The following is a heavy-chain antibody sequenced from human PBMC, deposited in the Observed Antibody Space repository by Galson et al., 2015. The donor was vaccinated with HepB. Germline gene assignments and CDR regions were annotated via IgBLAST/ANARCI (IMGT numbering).Heavy chain of an antibody. CDR1: GFIFSDYG. Sequence: SLRLSCAASGFIFSDYGMHWVRQAPGKGLEWVAVISYDGSNKYYADSVKGRFTISRDNSKNTLYLQMNSLRAEDTAVYYCAKDLPWDIVGVATSGGYDYWGQGTLVTVSS. CDR3: AKDLPWDIVGVATSGGYDY. CDR2: ISYDGSNK. J-gene: IGHJ4*02. D-gene: IGHD2-15*01. V-gene: IGHV3-30*18.